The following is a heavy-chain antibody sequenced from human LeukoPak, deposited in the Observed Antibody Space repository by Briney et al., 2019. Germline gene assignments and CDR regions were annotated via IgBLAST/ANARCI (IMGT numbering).Heavy chain of an antibody. CDR1: GFTFSSNG. CDR2: IRYDGSNK. CDR3: ARASGSGWQFDY. J-gene: IGHJ4*02. D-gene: IGHD6-19*01. V-gene: IGHV3-33*01. Sequence: GGSLRLSCAASGFTFSSNGMHWVRQAPGKGLEWVAVIRYDGSNKYYADSVKGRFTISRDNSKNTLYLQMNSLRAEDTAVYYCARASGSGWQFDYWGQGTLVTVSS.